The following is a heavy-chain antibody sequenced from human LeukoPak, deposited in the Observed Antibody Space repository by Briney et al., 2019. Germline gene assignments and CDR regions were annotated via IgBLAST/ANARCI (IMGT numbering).Heavy chain of an antibody. CDR1: GFTFSSYE. V-gene: IGHV3-48*03. CDR2: ISSSGSTI. CDR3: ARAGPYYYDSRPLWY. D-gene: IGHD3-22*01. J-gene: IGHJ4*02. Sequence: QSGGSLRLSCAASGFTFSSYEMNWVRQAPGKGLEWVSYISSSGSTIYYADSVKGRFTISRDNAKNSLYLQMNSLRAEDTAVYYCARAGPYYYDSRPLWYWGQGTLVTVSS.